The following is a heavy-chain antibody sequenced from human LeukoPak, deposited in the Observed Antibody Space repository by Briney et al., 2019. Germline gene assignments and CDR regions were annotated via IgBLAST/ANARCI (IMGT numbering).Heavy chain of an antibody. J-gene: IGHJ6*02. D-gene: IGHD6-13*01. CDR1: GGSISSSSYY. CDR3: ATPGTFYGMDV. CDR2: IYYSGST. V-gene: IGHV4-39*07. Sequence: SETLSLTCTVSGGSISSSSYYCGWIRQPPGKGLEWIGSIYYSGSTYYNPSLKSRVTISVDTSKNQFSLKLSSVTAADTAVYYCATPGTFYGMDVWGQGTTVTVSS.